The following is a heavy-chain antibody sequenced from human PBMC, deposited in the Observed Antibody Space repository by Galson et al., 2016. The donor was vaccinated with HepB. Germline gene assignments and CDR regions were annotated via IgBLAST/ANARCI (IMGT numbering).Heavy chain of an antibody. D-gene: IGHD6-13*01. CDR3: AGSISSAGTPFSYGMDV. J-gene: IGHJ6*04. CDR2: IDPSDSYT. CDR1: GYTFTSYW. V-gene: IGHV5-10-1*01. Sequence: QSGAEVKKPGESLTISCKGSGYTFTSYWITWVRQMPGKGLEWMGRIDPSDSYTNYSPSFQGHVTISADKSISTFYLQWSSLQASDTAMYYCAGSISSAGTPFSYGMDVWGKGTTVTVSS.